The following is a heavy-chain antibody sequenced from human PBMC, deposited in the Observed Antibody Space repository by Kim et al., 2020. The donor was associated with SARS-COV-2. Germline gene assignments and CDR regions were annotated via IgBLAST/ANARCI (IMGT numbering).Heavy chain of an antibody. Sequence: SETLSLTCTVSGYSISSGYYWGWIRQPPGKGLEWIGSIYHSGSTYYNPSLKSRVTISVDTSKNQFSLKLSSVTAADTAVYYCARDWSSWIRLRWVSYYYYGMDVWGQGTTVTVSS. CDR1: GYSISSGYY. V-gene: IGHV4-38-2*02. J-gene: IGHJ6*02. CDR2: IYHSGST. CDR3: ARDWSSWIRLRWVSYYYYGMDV. D-gene: IGHD5-18*01.